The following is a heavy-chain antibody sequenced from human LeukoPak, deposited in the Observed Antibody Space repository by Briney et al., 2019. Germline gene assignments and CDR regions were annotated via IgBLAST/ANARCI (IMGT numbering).Heavy chain of an antibody. CDR2: ISTSSSYT. J-gene: IGHJ4*02. D-gene: IGHD5/OR15-5a*01. Sequence: GGSLRLSCAASGFTFSNYYMSWIRQAPGKGLEWVSYISTSSSYTNYADSVKGRFTISRDNAKNSLYLQMNSLRAEDTAVYYCARTSSSVLDYWGQGTLVTVAA. CDR1: GFTFSNYY. V-gene: IGHV3-11*06. CDR3: ARTSSSVLDY.